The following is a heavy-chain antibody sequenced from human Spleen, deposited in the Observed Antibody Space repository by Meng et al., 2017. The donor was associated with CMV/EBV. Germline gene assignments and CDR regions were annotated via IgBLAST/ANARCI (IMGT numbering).Heavy chain of an antibody. V-gene: IGHV3-23*01. D-gene: IGHD2-2*01. Sequence: GGSLRLSCVASGFTFSNYAVTWVRQAPGKGLEWVSAIRGSGSTTYYTDPVKGRFTISRDNSKNTLYLQMNSLRAEDTAVYYCATEVVPAAMIGNYWGQGTLVTVSS. CDR1: GFTFSNYA. CDR3: ATEVVPAAMIGNY. J-gene: IGHJ4*02. CDR2: IRGSGSTT.